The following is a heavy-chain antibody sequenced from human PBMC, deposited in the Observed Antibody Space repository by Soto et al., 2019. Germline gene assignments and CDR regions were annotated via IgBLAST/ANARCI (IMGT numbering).Heavy chain of an antibody. CDR1: GFTFSSYG. CDR2: ISYDGSNK. J-gene: IGHJ4*02. CDR3: AKDILQLSGFGPFDY. V-gene: IGHV3-30*18. Sequence: PGGSLRLSCAASGFTFSSYGMHWVRQAPGKGLEWVAVISYDGSNKYYADSVKGRFTISRDNSKNTLYLQMNSLRAEDTAVYYCAKDILQLSGFGPFDYWGQGTLFTVSS. D-gene: IGHD5-18*01.